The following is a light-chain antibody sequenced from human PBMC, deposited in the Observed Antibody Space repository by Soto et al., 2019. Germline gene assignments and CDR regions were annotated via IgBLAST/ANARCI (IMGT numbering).Light chain of an antibody. CDR3: QLYDGHSVFT. V-gene: IGKV1-13*02. J-gene: IGKJ4*01. Sequence: IQMTQSPSTLSASVGDRVTITCRASQGISSALAWYQQKPGKVPKLLIYDASSLQSGVPSRFSGSASGTEFTLTISSLQPDDFATYYCQLYDGHSVFTFGGGTKVDIK. CDR2: DAS. CDR1: QGISSA.